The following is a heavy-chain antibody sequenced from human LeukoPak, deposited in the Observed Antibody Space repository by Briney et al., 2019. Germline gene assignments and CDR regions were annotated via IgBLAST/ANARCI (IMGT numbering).Heavy chain of an antibody. Sequence: SETLSLTCTVSGDSISSYYWSWIRQFPGKGLEWIGYIYYSGSTSYNPSLKSRVSISVDMSKNQFSLKLSSVTAADTAVYYCARQNYSSSLFDYWGQGTLVTVSS. CDR2: IYYSGST. J-gene: IGHJ4*02. D-gene: IGHD6-13*01. CDR3: ARQNYSSSLFDY. V-gene: IGHV4-59*08. CDR1: GDSISSYY.